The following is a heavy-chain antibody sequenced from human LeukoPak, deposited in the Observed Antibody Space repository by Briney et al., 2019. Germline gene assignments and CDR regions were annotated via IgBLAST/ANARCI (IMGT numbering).Heavy chain of an antibody. CDR2: ISYDGSNK. D-gene: IGHD3-22*01. CDR1: GLTFSSYA. V-gene: IGHV3-30-3*01. CDR3: ARGFTYYYDSSGYY. J-gene: IGHJ4*02. Sequence: GGSLRLSCAASGLTFSSYAMHWVRRAPGKGLEWVAVISYDGSNKYYADSVKGQFTISRDNSKNTLSLQMNSLRAEDTAVYYCARGFTYYYDSSGYYWGQGTLVTVSS.